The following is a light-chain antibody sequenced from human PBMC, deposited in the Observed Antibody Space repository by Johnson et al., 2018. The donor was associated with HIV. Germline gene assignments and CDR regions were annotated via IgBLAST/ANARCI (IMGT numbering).Light chain of an antibody. CDR3: GTWDSSLSAYV. CDR2: DNN. CDR1: SSNIGRNY. Sequence: HSVLTQPPSVSAAPGQKVTISCSGSSSNIGRNYVSWYQQLPGTAPKLLIFDNNKRPSEIPDRFSASKSGTSATLGITGLQTGDAADYYCGTWDSSLSAYVFGTGTKVTVL. J-gene: IGLJ1*01. V-gene: IGLV1-51*01.